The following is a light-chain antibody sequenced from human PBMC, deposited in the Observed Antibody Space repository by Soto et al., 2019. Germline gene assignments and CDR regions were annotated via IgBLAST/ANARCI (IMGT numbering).Light chain of an antibody. Sequence: QSVLTQPPSASGSPGQSVTISCTGTKSDIGVYDFVSWYQHLPGKAPRLINYEVFQRPSGVPDRFSGSKSGNTASLTVSGRQAADEADYFCKSYAGSNTDVFGRGTKVTVL. CDR1: KSDIGVYDF. J-gene: IGLJ1*01. V-gene: IGLV2-8*01. CDR2: EVF. CDR3: KSYAGSNTDV.